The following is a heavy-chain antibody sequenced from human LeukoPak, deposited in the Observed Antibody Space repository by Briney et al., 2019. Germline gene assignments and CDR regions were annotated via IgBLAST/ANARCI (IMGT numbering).Heavy chain of an antibody. V-gene: IGHV3-23*01. CDR1: GFTFSSYS. D-gene: IGHD2-2*01. CDR2: ISGSGGST. J-gene: IGHJ5*02. Sequence: GGSLRLSCAVSGFTFSSYSMNWVRQPPGKGLEWVSSISGSGGSTYYAASVKGRFTISRDNSKNTLYLQMDSLRAEDTAVYYCAKESELLCGGWFDAWGQGTLVTVSS. CDR3: AKESELLCGGWFDA.